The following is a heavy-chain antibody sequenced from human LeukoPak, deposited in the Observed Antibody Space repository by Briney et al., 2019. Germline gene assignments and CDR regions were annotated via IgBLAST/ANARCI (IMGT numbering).Heavy chain of an antibody. CDR2: MNPNSGNT. CDR3: AREAMVRGVIIKAFDY. D-gene: IGHD3-10*01. V-gene: IGHV1-8*01. J-gene: IGHJ4*02. CDR1: GYTFTSYD. Sequence: ASVKVSCKASGYTFTSYDINWVRQATGQGLESMGWMNPNSGNTGYAQKFQGRVTMTRNTSISTAYMELSSLRSEDTAVYYCAREAMVRGVIIKAFDYWGQGTLVTVSS.